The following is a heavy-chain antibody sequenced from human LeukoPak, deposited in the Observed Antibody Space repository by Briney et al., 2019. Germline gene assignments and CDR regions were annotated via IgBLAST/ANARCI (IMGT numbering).Heavy chain of an antibody. Sequence: PSETLSLTCTVSGGSISSGGYYWSWIRQHPGKGLEWIGYIYYSGSTYYNPSLKSRVTISVDTSKNQFSLKLSSVTAADTAVYYCARAHNCSGGSCYSVADCWGQGTLVTVSS. D-gene: IGHD2-15*01. CDR1: GGSISSGGYY. V-gene: IGHV4-31*03. CDR2: IYYSGST. CDR3: ARAHNCSGGSCYSVADC. J-gene: IGHJ4*02.